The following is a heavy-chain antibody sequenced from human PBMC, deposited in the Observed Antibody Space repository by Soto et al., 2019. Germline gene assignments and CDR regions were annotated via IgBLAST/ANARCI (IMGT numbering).Heavy chain of an antibody. V-gene: IGHV4-39*01. CDR1: GGSISSSSYY. Sequence: SETLSLTCTVSGGSISSSSYYWGWIRQPPGKGLEWIGSIYYSGSTYYNTSLKSRVTISVDTSKNQFSLKLSTVTAADTAVYYCARRPAGPLYYFYYWGQGTLFTVSS. CDR3: ARRPAGPLYYFYY. CDR2: IYYSGST. J-gene: IGHJ4*02.